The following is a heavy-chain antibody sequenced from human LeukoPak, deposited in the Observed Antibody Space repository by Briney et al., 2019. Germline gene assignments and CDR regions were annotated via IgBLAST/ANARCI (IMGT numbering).Heavy chain of an antibody. J-gene: IGHJ4*02. D-gene: IGHD3/OR15-3a*01. CDR2: MSPNSGNT. CDR3: TRGPPNWGYDF. V-gene: IGHV1-8*01. Sequence: ASVKISCKASGYIFTSYDINWVRQATGQRLEWLGWMSPNSGNTGYAQNFQGRVTMTRSTALSTAYMELSSLKSDDTAVYYCTRGPPNWGYDFWGQGTLVTVSS. CDR1: GYIFTSYD.